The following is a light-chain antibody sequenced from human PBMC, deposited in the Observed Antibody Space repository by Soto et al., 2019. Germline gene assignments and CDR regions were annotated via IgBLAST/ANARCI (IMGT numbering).Light chain of an antibody. CDR3: ATWDYDLSGVV. V-gene: IGLV1-44*01. Sequence: SVLTQPPSASGTPGQRVSISCSGGSSNIGSTAVDWYYQVPGTAPKLLIYSNNERPSGVPDRFSGSKSGTSASLAISGLQSEDEGDYFCATWDYDLSGVVFGGGTKLTVL. CDR2: SNN. CDR1: SSNIGSTA. J-gene: IGLJ2*01.